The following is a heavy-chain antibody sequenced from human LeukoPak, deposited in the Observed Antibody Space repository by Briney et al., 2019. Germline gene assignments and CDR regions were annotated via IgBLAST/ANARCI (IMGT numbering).Heavy chain of an antibody. CDR1: GFTFSSYS. V-gene: IGHV3-21*01. J-gene: IGHJ4*02. CDR2: ISSRSTYI. Sequence: GGSLRLSCAASGFTFSSYSMNWVRQAPGKGLEWVSSISSRSTYIYYADSVKGRFTISRDNAKNSLYLQMNSLRAEDTAVYYCARDRYYDSSGYYDYWGQGTLVTVSS. CDR3: ARDRYYDSSGYYDY. D-gene: IGHD3-22*01.